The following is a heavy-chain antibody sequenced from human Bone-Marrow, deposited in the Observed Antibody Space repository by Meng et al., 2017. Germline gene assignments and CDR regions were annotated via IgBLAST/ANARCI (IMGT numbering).Heavy chain of an antibody. D-gene: IGHD1-26*01. Sequence: SVKVSCKASGGTFSSYAISWVRQAPGQGLEWMGGIIPIFGTANYAQKFQGRVTITADKSTSTAYMELSSLRSEDTAVYYCARDSPDLVGATSWGQGTLVTVSS. CDR3: ARDSPDLVGATS. V-gene: IGHV1-69*06. CDR1: GGTFSSYA. J-gene: IGHJ5*02. CDR2: IIPIFGTA.